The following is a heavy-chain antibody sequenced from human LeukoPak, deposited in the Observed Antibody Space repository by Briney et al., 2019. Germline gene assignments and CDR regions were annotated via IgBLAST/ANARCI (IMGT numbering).Heavy chain of an antibody. CDR3: ARSHCTNGVCLDY. Sequence: ASVKVSCKASGGTFSSYAISWVRQAPGQGLEWVGGIIPIFGTANYAQKFQGRVTITTDESTSTAYVELSSLRSEDTAVYYCARSHCTNGVCLDYWGQGTLVTVSS. V-gene: IGHV1-69*05. CDR2: IIPIFGTA. CDR1: GGTFSSYA. J-gene: IGHJ4*02. D-gene: IGHD2-8*01.